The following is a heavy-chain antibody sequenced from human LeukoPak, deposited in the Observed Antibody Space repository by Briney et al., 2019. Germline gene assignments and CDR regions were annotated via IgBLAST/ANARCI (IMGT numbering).Heavy chain of an antibody. D-gene: IGHD3-10*01. J-gene: IGHJ5*02. CDR1: GGPISSSSYY. V-gene: IGHV4-39*07. Sequence: SETLSLTCTVSGGPISSSSYYWGWIRQPPGKGLEWIGSIYYSGSTYYNPALKSRVTISVDTSKTQFSLKLSSVTAADPAVYYCARDLLLSSVFDPWGQGTLVTVSS. CDR2: IYYSGST. CDR3: ARDLLLSSVFDP.